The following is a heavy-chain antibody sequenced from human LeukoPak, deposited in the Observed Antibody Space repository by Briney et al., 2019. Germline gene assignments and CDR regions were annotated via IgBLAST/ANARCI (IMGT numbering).Heavy chain of an antibody. CDR1: EFTLRNQS. CDR2: ISGSSDYI. V-gene: IGHV3-21*01. Sequence: GGSLRLSCAASEFTLRNQSMNWVRQAPGKGLEWVSSISGSSDYIYYADSVKGRFTIFRDDAKNSLYLQMNSPRAEDTAVYYCARGLKVGLWFGDFFDAFDIWGQGTMVTVSS. D-gene: IGHD3-10*01. J-gene: IGHJ3*02. CDR3: ARGLKVGLWFGDFFDAFDI.